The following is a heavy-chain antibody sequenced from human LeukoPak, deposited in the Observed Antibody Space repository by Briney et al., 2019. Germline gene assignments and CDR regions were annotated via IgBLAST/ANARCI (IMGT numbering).Heavy chain of an antibody. CDR1: GGSFSGYY. V-gene: IGHV4-34*01. Sequence: SETLSLTCAVYGGSFSGYYWSWIRQPPGKGLEWIGEINHSVSTNYNPSLKSRVTISVDTSKNQFSLKLSSVTAADTAVYYCARGTHGDYHDYWGQGTLVTVSS. CDR3: ARGTHGDYHDY. D-gene: IGHD4-17*01. J-gene: IGHJ4*02. CDR2: INHSVST.